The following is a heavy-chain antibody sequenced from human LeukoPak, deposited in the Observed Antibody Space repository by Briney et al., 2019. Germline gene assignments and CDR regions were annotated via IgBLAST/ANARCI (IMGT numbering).Heavy chain of an antibody. D-gene: IGHD2-2*01. CDR2: ISYDGSNK. CDR1: GFTFRNYA. CDR3: ARSNIVVVPAANPDY. Sequence: GGSLRLSCAASGFTFRNYAMHWVRQAPGKGLEWVAVISYDGSNKYYADSVKGRFTISRDNSKNTLYLQMNSLRAEDTAVYYCARSNIVVVPAANPDYWGQGTLVTVSS. V-gene: IGHV3-30-3*01. J-gene: IGHJ4*02.